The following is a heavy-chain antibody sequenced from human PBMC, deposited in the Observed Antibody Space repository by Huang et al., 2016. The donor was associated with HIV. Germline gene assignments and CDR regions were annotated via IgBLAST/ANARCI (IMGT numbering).Heavy chain of an antibody. CDR2: INPISGDA. Sequence: QVQLVQSGAEVKKPGASVRVSCKSSGYTFTAHYMHWVRQAPGQGLECMGWINPISGDAKYAQKLKDRVTVTRDTSISTVYMELTRLRSDDTAVYYCAVWSSGFDYWGQGTLVTVSS. D-gene: IGHD3-22*01. V-gene: IGHV1-2*02. CDR1: GYTFTAHY. J-gene: IGHJ4*02. CDR3: AVWSSGFDY.